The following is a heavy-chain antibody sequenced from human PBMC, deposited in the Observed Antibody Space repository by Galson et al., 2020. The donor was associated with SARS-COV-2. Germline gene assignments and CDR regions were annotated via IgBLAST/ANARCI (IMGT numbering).Heavy chain of an antibody. D-gene: IGHD3-9*01. CDR3: ARARILRYFDWLSSYGMDG. Sequence: ASETLSLTCTVSGGSISSSSYYWGWIRQPPGKGLEWIGSIYYSGSTYYNPSLKSRVTISVDTSKNQFSLKLSSVTAADTAVYYCARARILRYFDWLSSYGMDGWGQGTTVTVSS. J-gene: IGHJ6*02. CDR1: GGSISSSSYY. V-gene: IGHV4-39*07. CDR2: IYYSGST.